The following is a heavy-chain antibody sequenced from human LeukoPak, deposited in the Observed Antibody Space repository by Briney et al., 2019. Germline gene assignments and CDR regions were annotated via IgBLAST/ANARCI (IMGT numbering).Heavy chain of an antibody. CDR2: INHSGST. J-gene: IGHJ4*02. CDR3: ARVASSGWYGGIDY. Sequence: SETLSLTCAVYGESFSGYYWSWIRQPPGKGLEWIGEINHSGSTNYNPSLKSRVTISVDTSKNQFSLKLSSVTAADTAVYYCARVASSGWYGGIDYWGQGTLVTVSS. D-gene: IGHD6-19*01. V-gene: IGHV4-34*01. CDR1: GESFSGYY.